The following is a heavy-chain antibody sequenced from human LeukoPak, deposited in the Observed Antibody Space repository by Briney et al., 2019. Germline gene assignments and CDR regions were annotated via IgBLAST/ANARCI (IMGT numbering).Heavy chain of an antibody. V-gene: IGHV3-20*04. CDR2: INWSGGST. J-gene: IGHJ4*02. Sequence: GGSLRLSCTASGFAFDEHGMSWVRHVPGKRLERVSGINWSGGSTGYADPLRGRFTISRDNAKNSLYLQMDSLRAEDTALYYCARAPITSPFYFDYWGQGTLVTVSS. CDR3: ARAPITSPFYFDY. CDR1: GFAFDEHG. D-gene: IGHD2-2*01.